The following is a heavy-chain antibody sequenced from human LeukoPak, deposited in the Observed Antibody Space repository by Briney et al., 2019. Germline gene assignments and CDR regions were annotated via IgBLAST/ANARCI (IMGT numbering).Heavy chain of an antibody. V-gene: IGHV4-61*02. Sequence: SQTLSLTCTVSGGSISSGDYYWSWIRQPAGKGLEWIGRIYTSGSTNYNPSLKSRVTMSVDTSKNQFSLKLSSVTAADTAVYYCAREVPLSGWYRGWGQGTLVTVSS. CDR2: IYTSGST. J-gene: IGHJ4*02. CDR3: AREVPLSGWYRG. CDR1: GGSISSGDYY. D-gene: IGHD6-19*01.